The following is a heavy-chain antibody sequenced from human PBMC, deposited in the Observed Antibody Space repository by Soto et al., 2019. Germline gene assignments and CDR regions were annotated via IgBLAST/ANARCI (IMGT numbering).Heavy chain of an antibody. CDR2: IWYDGTNK. J-gene: IGHJ4*02. V-gene: IGHV3-33*01. CDR3: ARDRVMVTCTEF. Sequence: PGGSLRLSCAASGFTFSSSGMHWVRQAPGKGLEWVAVIWYDGTNKYYGDSVKGRFTISRDNSKNTLYLQMNSLRAEDTAVYYCARDRVMVTCTEFWGQGTLVTVX. CDR1: GFTFSSSG. D-gene: IGHD3-16*01.